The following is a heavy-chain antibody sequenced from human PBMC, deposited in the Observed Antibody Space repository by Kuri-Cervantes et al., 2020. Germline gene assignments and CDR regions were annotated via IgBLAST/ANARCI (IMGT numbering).Heavy chain of an antibody. J-gene: IGHJ6*03. D-gene: IGHD3-3*01. CDR2: ISSSSSYI. Sequence: GGSLRLSCAASGFTFSSYAMSWVRQAPGKGLEWVSSISSSSSYIYYADSVKGRFTISRDNAKNSLYLQMNSLRAEDTAVYYCARDGGLRFLEWSQSVDYYMDVWGKGTTVTVSS. V-gene: IGHV3-21*04. CDR1: GFTFSSYA. CDR3: ARDGGLRFLEWSQSVDYYMDV.